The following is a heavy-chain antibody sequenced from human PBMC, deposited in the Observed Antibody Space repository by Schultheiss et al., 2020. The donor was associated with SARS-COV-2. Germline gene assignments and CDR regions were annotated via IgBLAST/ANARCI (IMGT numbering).Heavy chain of an antibody. CDR1: GYTFTSYD. CDR3: ATVYGDYRIDY. V-gene: IGHV1-2*02. Sequence: ASVKVSCKASGYTFTSYDINWVRQATGQGLEWMGWMNPNSGGTNYAQKFQGRVTMTRDTSISTAYMELSRLRSDDTAVYYCATVYGDYRIDYWGQGTLVTVSS. CDR2: MNPNSGGT. J-gene: IGHJ4*02. D-gene: IGHD4-17*01.